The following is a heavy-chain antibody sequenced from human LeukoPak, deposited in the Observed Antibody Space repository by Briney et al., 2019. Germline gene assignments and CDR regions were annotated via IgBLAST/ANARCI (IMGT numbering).Heavy chain of an antibody. V-gene: IGHV7-4-1*02. CDR1: GYTFITYG. D-gene: IGHD3-3*01. Sequence: GASVKVSCKASGYTFITYGINWVRQAPGQGLEWKGWINPNTGNPMYAQDFTGRFVFSLDTSVSTAYLQISSLRADDTAVYYCARPSGTIFGVVSPFDYWGQGTLVTVSS. CDR2: INPNTGNP. J-gene: IGHJ4*02. CDR3: ARPSGTIFGVVSPFDY.